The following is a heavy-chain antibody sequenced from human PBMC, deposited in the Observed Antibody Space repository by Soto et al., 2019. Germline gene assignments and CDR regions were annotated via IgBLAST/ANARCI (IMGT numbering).Heavy chain of an antibody. CDR3: ARVFQNYYGSGSYSHTVQYFDY. CDR1: GGSISSGGYS. Sequence: QLQLQESGSGLVKPSQTLSLTCAVSGGSISSGGYSWSWIRQPPGKGLEWIGYIYHSGSTYYNPSLKSRVTISVDRSKNQFSLKLSSVTAADTAVYYCARVFQNYYGSGSYSHTVQYFDYWGQGTLVTVSS. D-gene: IGHD3-10*01. V-gene: IGHV4-30-2*01. J-gene: IGHJ4*02. CDR2: IYHSGST.